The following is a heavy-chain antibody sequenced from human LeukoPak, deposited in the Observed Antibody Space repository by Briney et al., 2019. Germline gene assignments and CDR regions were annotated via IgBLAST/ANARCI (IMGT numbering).Heavy chain of an antibody. V-gene: IGHV4-59*01. CDR3: ARGRYCSGGSCYLVY. Sequence: SETLSLTCTVSGGSISSYYWSWIRQPPGKGLEWIGYIYYSGNTNYNPSLKSRVTISEDTSKNQFSLKLNSVTAADTAVYYCARGRYCSGGSCYLVYWGQGTLVTVSS. J-gene: IGHJ4*02. D-gene: IGHD2-15*01. CDR1: GGSISSYY. CDR2: IYYSGNT.